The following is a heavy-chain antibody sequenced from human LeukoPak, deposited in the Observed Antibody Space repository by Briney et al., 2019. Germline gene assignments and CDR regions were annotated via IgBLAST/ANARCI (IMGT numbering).Heavy chain of an antibody. V-gene: IGHV1-8*01. CDR3: ARKLPPIYYYGMDV. J-gene: IGHJ6*02. CDR1: GYTFTSYD. Sequence: ASVKVSCKASGYTFTSYDINWVRQATGQGLEWMGWMNPNSGNTGYAQKFQGRVTMTRNTSISTAYMELSSLRSEDTAVYYCARKLPPIYYYGMDVWGQGTTVTVSS. D-gene: IGHD2-15*01. CDR2: MNPNSGNT.